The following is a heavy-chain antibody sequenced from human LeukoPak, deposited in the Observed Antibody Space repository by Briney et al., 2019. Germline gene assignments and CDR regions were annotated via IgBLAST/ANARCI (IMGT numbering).Heavy chain of an antibody. CDR3: ARELSGSGSLSFDY. J-gene: IGHJ4*02. CDR2: ISYDGSNK. V-gene: IGHV3-30*04. CDR1: GFTFSSYA. D-gene: IGHD3-10*01. Sequence: PGRSLRLSCAASGFTFSSYAMHWVRQAPGKGLEWVAVISYDGSNKYYADSVKGRFTISRDNSKNTLYLQMNSLRAEGTAVYYCARELSGSGSLSFDYWGQGTLVTVSS.